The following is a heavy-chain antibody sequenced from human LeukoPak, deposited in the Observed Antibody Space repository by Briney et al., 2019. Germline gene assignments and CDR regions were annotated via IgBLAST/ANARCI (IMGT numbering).Heavy chain of an antibody. J-gene: IGHJ6*02. V-gene: IGHV1-18*01. Sequence: GASVKVSCKASGYTFTTYGISWVRQAPGQGLEWMGWISAYNGNTNYAQKLQGRVTMTTDTSTRTAYMELRSLRSDDTAVYYCARVDIVVGPGGMTRYYYYGMDVWGQGTTVTVSS. CDR2: ISAYNGNT. CDR1: GYTFTTYG. D-gene: IGHD2-2*01. CDR3: ARVDIVVGPGGMTRYYYYGMDV.